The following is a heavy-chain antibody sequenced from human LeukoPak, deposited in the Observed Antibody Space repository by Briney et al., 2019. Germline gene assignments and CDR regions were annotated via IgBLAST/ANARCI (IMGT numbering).Heavy chain of an antibody. J-gene: IGHJ6*03. CDR2: INHSGST. CDR3: ARKGGYCSGGSCYSHYYYYYMDV. V-gene: IGHV4-34*01. Sequence: SETLSLTCAVYGGSFSGYYWSWIRQPPGKGLEWTGEINHSGSTNYNPSLKSRVTISVDTSKNQFSLKLSSVTAADTAVYYCARKGGYCSGGSCYSHYYYYYMDVWGKGTTVTVSS. D-gene: IGHD2-15*01. CDR1: GGSFSGYY.